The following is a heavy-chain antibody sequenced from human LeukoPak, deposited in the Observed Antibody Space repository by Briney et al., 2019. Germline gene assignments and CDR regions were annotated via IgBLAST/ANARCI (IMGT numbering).Heavy chain of an antibody. CDR1: GFTFSSYAM. V-gene: IGHV4-4*02. Sequence: GSLRLSCAASGFTFSSYAMSWVRQPPGKGLEWIGEIYHSGSTNYNPSLKSRVTISVDKSKNQFSLKLSSVTAADTAVYYCARDGGYYDSSGYFHFDYWGQGTLVTVSS. D-gene: IGHD3-22*01. CDR3: ARDGGYYDSSGYFHFDY. J-gene: IGHJ4*02. CDR2: IYHSGST.